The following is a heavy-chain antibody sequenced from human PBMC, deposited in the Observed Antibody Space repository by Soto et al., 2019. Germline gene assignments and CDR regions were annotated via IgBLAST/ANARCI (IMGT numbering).Heavy chain of an antibody. CDR1: GGSFSGYY. J-gene: IGHJ5*02. Sequence: PSETLSLTCAVYGGSFSGYYWSWIRQPPGKGLEWIGEVNHSGSTNYNPSLKSRVTISVDTSKNQFSLKLSSVTAADTAVYYCARGAQIILLWFGERWFDPWGQGTLVTVSS. CDR3: ARGAQIILLWFGERWFDP. V-gene: IGHV4-34*01. CDR2: VNHSGST. D-gene: IGHD3-10*01.